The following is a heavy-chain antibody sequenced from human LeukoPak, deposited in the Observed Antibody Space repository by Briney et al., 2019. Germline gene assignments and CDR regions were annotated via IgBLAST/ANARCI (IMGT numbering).Heavy chain of an antibody. V-gene: IGHV3-30-3*01. CDR1: GFTFSSYA. CDR3: ARETSYSSFDY. D-gene: IGHD6-19*01. Sequence: PGGSLRLSCAASGFTFSSYAMHWVRQAPGKGLEWVAVISYDGSNKYYADSVKGRFTISRDNSKNTLYLQMNSLRAEDTAVYYCARETSYSSFDYWGQGTLVTVSS. CDR2: ISYDGSNK. J-gene: IGHJ4*02.